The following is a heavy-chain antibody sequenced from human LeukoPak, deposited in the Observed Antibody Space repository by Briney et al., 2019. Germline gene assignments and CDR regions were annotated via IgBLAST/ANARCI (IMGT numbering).Heavy chain of an antibody. D-gene: IGHD5-18*01. CDR2: ISAYNGNT. CDR1: GGTFSSYA. J-gene: IGHJ4*02. Sequence: GASVKVSCKASGGTFSSYAISWVRQAPGQGLEWMGWISAYNGNTNYAQRVQGRVTMTTDTSTSTAYMELRSLRSGDTAVYYCARDVDTSMAYYFDCWGQGTLVTVSS. V-gene: IGHV1-18*01. CDR3: ARDVDTSMAYYFDC.